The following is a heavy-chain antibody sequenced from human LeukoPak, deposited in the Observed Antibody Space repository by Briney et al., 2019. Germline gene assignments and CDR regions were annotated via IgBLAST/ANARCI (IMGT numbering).Heavy chain of an antibody. CDR3: ARPPGTTVTTVFVY. Sequence: GGSLRLSYAASGFAFSSYAMSWVRQAPGKGLEWVSAISGSGGSTYYADSVKGRFTISRDNSKNTLYQQMNSLRAEDTAVYYCARPPGTTVTTVFVYWGQGTLVTVSS. V-gene: IGHV3-23*01. CDR1: GFAFSSYA. CDR2: ISGSGGST. J-gene: IGHJ4*02. D-gene: IGHD4-17*01.